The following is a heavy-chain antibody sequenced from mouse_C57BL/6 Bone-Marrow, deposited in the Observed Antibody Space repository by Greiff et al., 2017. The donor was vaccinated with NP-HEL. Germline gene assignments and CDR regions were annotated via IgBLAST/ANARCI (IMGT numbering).Heavy chain of an antibody. CDR2: ISNLAYSI. V-gene: IGHV5-15*01. D-gene: IGHD1-1*02. J-gene: IGHJ3*01. CDR3: ARQGGAFAY. CDR1: GFTFSDYG. Sequence: VQLVASGGGLVQPGGSLKLSCAASGFTFSDYGMAWVRQAPRKGPEWVAFISNLAYSIYYADTVTGRFTISRENAKNTLYLEMSSLRSEDTAMYYCARQGGAFAYWGQGTLVTVSA.